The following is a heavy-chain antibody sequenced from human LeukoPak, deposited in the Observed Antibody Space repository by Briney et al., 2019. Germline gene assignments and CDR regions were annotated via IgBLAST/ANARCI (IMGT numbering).Heavy chain of an antibody. CDR2: IYHSGST. CDR1: GGSISSGGYY. J-gene: IGHJ6*02. CDR3: ARDGFGVTMVRGVIREGDYYYGMDV. D-gene: IGHD3-10*01. Sequence: SETLSLTCTVSGGSISSGGYYWSWIRQPPGKGLEWIGYIYHSGSTYYNPSLKSRVTISVDTSKNQFSLKLSSVTAADTAVYYCARDGFGVTMVRGVIREGDYYYGMDVWGQGTTVPVSS. V-gene: IGHV4-30-2*01.